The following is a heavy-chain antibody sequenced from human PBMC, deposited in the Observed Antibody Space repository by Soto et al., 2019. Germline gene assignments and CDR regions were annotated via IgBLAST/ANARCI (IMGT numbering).Heavy chain of an antibody. CDR1: GFTFSNYW. Sequence: EVKLVESGGGLVQPGGSLRLSCEASGFTFSNYWMYWVRQAPGQGLVWVSRINSDGSVSSYADSVKGRLTISRDNVKNYLYLQMNSLRGEDTAVYYCARGDCVGGSCYSLAGSFYYYMDVWGKGTTVTVFS. J-gene: IGHJ6*03. D-gene: IGHD2-15*01. CDR2: INSDGSVS. CDR3: ARGDCVGGSCYSLAGSFYYYMDV. V-gene: IGHV3-74*01.